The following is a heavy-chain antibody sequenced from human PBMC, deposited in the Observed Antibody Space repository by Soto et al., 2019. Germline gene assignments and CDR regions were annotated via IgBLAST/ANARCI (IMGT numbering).Heavy chain of an antibody. J-gene: IGHJ4*02. CDR2: ISSSSSAI. V-gene: IGHV3-48*01. CDR3: ARDLRGSSGNYGPAY. D-gene: IGHD1-26*01. Sequence: GGSLRLSCAASGFSFSSSSMNWVRQAPGKGLEWVSYISSSSSAIYYTDSVKGRFTISRDNAKNSLYLQMNSLRAEDTAVYYCARDLRGSSGNYGPAYWGQGTLVTVSS. CDR1: GFSFSSSS.